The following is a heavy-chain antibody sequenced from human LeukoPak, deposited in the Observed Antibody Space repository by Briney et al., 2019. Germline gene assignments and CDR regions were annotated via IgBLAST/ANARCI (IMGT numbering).Heavy chain of an antibody. V-gene: IGHV3-74*01. CDR1: GFTFSSYA. D-gene: IGHD3-22*01. CDR3: ARDFQRYSYDSTGYSADY. CDR2: INGDGSGT. J-gene: IGHJ4*02. Sequence: GGSLRLSCAASGFTFSSYAMTWVRQAPGKGLVWVSRINGDGSGTNYADSVKGRFTISRDNAKNTLYLQMNSLRADDTAVYYCARDFQRYSYDSTGYSADYWGQGTLVTVSS.